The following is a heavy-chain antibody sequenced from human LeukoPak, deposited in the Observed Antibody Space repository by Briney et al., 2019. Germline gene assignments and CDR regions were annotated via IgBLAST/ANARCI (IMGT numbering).Heavy chain of an antibody. J-gene: IGHJ6*02. D-gene: IGHD4-11*01. CDR1: GFAVISNY. CDR2: IYSGGST. V-gene: IGHV3-66*01. CDR3: ARDFAVTNDYHFFYHGMDV. Sequence: GGSLRLSCTASGFAVISNYACWVPESPGKGLEWVSIIYSGGSTHYAESVKDRFTISRDTSENTVYLEMQSLRAEDTAVYYCARDFAVTNDYHFFYHGMDVWGQGTTVTVSS.